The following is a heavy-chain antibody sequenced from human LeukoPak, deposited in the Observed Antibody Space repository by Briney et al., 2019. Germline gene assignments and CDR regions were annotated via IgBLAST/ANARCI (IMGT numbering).Heavy chain of an antibody. V-gene: IGHV4-61*01. CDR2: IYHTGST. Sequence: SETLSLTCTVSGGSVSSGSYYWSWIRQPPGKGLEWFGHIYHTGSTNYNPSLKSRVTISLDTSKNQFSLKLTSVSAADTAVYYCARDVRTINVLTGYYRPYYFDYWGQGTLVTVSS. CDR3: ARDVRTINVLTGYYRPYYFDY. D-gene: IGHD3-9*01. J-gene: IGHJ4*02. CDR1: GGSVSSGSYY.